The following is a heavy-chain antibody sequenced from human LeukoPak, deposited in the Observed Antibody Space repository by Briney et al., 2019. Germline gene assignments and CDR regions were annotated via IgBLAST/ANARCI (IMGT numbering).Heavy chain of an antibody. V-gene: IGHV4-59*01. Sequence: SETLSLTCTVSGGSISIYYWSWIRQPPGKGLVWIGHIDYSGSTNYNPSLKSRVTISVDTSKNQFSLKLSSVTAADTAVYYCARGILTGPIYAFDIWGQGTKVTASS. D-gene: IGHD3-9*01. J-gene: IGHJ3*02. CDR2: IDYSGST. CDR3: ARGILTGPIYAFDI. CDR1: GGSISIYY.